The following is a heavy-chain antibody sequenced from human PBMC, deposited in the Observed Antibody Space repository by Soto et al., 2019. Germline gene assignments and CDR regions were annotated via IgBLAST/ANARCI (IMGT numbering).Heavy chain of an antibody. V-gene: IGHV3-74*01. D-gene: IGHD3-16*01. Sequence: GGSLRLSCAASGFTFSSYWMQWVRQAPGKGPVWVSRINSDGSSTTYAESVKGRFSVSRDNAKNTLYLQMDSLKTEDTAVYFCARDDRDYVWGSFRYFDSWGQGTQVTVSS. CDR3: ARDDRDYVWGSFRYFDS. J-gene: IGHJ4*02. CDR1: GFTFSSYW. CDR2: INSDGSST.